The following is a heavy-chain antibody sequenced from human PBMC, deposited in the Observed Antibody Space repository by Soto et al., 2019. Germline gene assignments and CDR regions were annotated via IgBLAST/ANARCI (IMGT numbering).Heavy chain of an antibody. D-gene: IGHD3-10*01. CDR2: ISAYNGNT. V-gene: IGHV1-18*01. Sequence: QVQLVQSGAEVKKPGASVKVSCKASGYTFTSYGISWVRQAPGQGLEWMGWISAYNGNTNYAQKFQGRVTMTTDTTTSKDYMELRSLRSDDAAVYYCARGVTMVRGVGWFDPWGQGTLVTVSS. CDR1: GYTFTSYG. J-gene: IGHJ5*02. CDR3: ARGVTMVRGVGWFDP.